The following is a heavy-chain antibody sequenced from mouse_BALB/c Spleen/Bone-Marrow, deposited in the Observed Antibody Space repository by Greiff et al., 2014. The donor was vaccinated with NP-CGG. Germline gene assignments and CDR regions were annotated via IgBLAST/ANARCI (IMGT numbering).Heavy chain of an antibody. J-gene: IGHJ4*01. CDR3: ARVKLWSYAMDY. CDR2: IDPANGNT. CDR1: GFNIKDTY. D-gene: IGHD1-1*02. Sequence: EVQLQQSGAELVKPGASVKLSCTASGFNIKDTYMHWVKQRPERGLEWIGRIDPANGNTKYDPKFQGKATITADTSSNTAYLQLSSLTSEDTAVYYCARVKLWSYAMDYWGQGTSVTVSS. V-gene: IGHV14-3*02.